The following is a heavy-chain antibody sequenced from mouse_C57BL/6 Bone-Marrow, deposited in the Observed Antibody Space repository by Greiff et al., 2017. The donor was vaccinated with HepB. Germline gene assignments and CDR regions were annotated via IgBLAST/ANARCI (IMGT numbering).Heavy chain of an antibody. J-gene: IGHJ4*01. CDR1: GYTFTSYW. Sequence: VQLQQSGAELVRPGSSVKLSCKASGYTFTSYWMHWVKQRPIQGLEWIGNIDPSDSETHYNQKFKDKATLTVDKSSSTAYMQLSSLTSEDSAVYYCARPAGSNYYAMDYWGQGTSVTVSS. V-gene: IGHV1-52*01. CDR2: IDPSDSET. CDR3: ARPAGSNYYAMDY.